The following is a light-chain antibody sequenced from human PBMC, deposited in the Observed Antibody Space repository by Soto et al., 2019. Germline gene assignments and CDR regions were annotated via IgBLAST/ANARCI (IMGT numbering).Light chain of an antibody. V-gene: IGKV3-11*01. CDR3: QQRSNWPPT. CDR2: DAS. CDR1: QSVSSY. J-gene: IGKJ5*01. Sequence: EIVLTQSPATLWLSPGERATLSFRASQSVSSYLAWYQQTNGQAPRLLIYDASNRDTGIPARFSGSGSGTDCTLTISRLEPEDFAVYYGQQRSNWPPTFGQGTRLEIK.